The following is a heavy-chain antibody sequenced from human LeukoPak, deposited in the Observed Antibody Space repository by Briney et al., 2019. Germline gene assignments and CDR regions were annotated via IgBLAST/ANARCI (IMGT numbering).Heavy chain of an antibody. J-gene: IGHJ4*02. Sequence: PSETLSLTCTVSGGSVSGGYYFWRWIRHPPGKGLGWLGYIYYSGGTNYNPSLRSRLTKSVDTSKNQCSLKLSSVTAADTAVYYCARQSISGSSLSYFDYWGQGTLVNVSS. CDR1: GGSVSGGYYF. CDR2: IYYSGGT. CDR3: ARQSISGSSLSYFDY. D-gene: IGHD3-22*01. V-gene: IGHV4-61*01.